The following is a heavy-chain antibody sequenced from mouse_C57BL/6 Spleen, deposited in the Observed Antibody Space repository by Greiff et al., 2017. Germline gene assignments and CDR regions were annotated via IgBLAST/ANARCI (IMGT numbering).Heavy chain of an antibody. Sequence: QVQLQQPGAELVKPGASVKLSCKASGYTFTSYWMHWVKQRPGQGLEWIGMIHPNSGSTNYNEKFKSKATLTVDKSSSTAYMQLSSLTSEDSAVYYCAVDEGGNYYAMDYWGQGTSVTVSS. V-gene: IGHV1-64*01. J-gene: IGHJ4*01. CDR2: IHPNSGST. D-gene: IGHD3-3*01. CDR1: GYTFTSYW. CDR3: AVDEGGNYYAMDY.